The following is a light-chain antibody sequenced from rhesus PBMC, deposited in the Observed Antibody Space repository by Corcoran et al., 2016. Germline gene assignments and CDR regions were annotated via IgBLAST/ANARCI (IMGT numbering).Light chain of an antibody. V-gene: IGKV1-19*01. CDR2: HAS. J-gene: IGKJ1*01. Sequence: DIQMTQSPSSLSASVGDKVTINCHASQGISSWLAWYQQKPGKAQKPLIYHASSLQSGVPSRFSGSGSGTDYTLTISSLQPEDFATYYCQQYDDLPRTFGQGTKVEIK. CDR3: QQYDDLPRT. CDR1: QGISSW.